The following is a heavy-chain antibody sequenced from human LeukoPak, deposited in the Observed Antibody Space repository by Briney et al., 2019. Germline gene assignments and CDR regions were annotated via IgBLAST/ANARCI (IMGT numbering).Heavy chain of an antibody. CDR3: ARGRERGRPFDY. Sequence: GGSLRLSCAASGFTFSSYWMSWVRQAPAKGLEWVANTNEDGSETYYVDSVKGRFTISRDNAKNSLYLQVNSLRAEDTAVYYCARGRERGRPFDYWGQGSLVTVSA. J-gene: IGHJ4*02. D-gene: IGHD1-1*01. V-gene: IGHV3-7*01. CDR1: GFTFSSYW. CDR2: TNEDGSET.